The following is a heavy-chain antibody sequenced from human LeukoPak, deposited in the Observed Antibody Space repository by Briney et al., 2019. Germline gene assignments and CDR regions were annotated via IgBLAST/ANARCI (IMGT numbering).Heavy chain of an antibody. CDR1: GGTFSSYA. V-gene: IGHV1-69*05. D-gene: IGHD2-15*01. CDR3: AITRDIVVVVAAPNFQH. Sequence: SVKVSCKASGGTFSSYAISWVRQAPGQGLEWMGRIIPIFGTANYAQKFQGRVTITTDESTSTAYMELSSLRSEDTAVYHCAITRDIVVVVAAPNFQHWGQGTLVTVSS. CDR2: IIPIFGTA. J-gene: IGHJ1*01.